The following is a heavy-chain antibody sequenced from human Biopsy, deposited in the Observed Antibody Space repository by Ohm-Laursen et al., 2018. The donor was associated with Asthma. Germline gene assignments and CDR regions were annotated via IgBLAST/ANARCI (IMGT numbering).Heavy chain of an antibody. V-gene: IGHV1-24*01. J-gene: IGHJ4*02. D-gene: IGHD4-17*01. Sequence: SVKVSCKISGYSLTDLSMHWVRQAPGQGLEWMGGHDHEEGGTVNARRFQGRVTMAEDTSTDTAYMELSSLSSDDTAVYYCASDFPKDYVRYNFQFWGQGTRVTVSS. CDR1: GYSLTDLS. CDR2: HDHEEGGT. CDR3: ASDFPKDYVRYNFQF.